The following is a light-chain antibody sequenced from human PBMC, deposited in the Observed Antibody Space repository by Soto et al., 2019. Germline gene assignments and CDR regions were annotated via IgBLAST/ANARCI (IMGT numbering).Light chain of an antibody. J-gene: IGKJ1*01. V-gene: IGKV1-5*03. CDR1: QSISDW. CDR3: QQYNSYSWT. CDR2: KAS. Sequence: DIQMTQSPSTLSTYVGARVTITCRASQSISDWLAWYQQKPGKAPKLLIYKASSLQSGVPSRFSGSRSGTEFTLTISSLQPDDFATYYCQQYNSYSWTFGQGTKVDI.